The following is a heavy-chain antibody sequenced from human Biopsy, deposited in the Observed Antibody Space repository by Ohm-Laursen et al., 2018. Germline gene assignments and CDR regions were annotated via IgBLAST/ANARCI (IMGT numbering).Heavy chain of an antibody. CDR1: GGSIRSPDHR. D-gene: IGHD3-10*01. J-gene: IGHJ4*02. CDR3: ARAYFYGLGTSNYFFDS. Sequence: SQTLSLTCTASGGSIRSPDHRWNWVWRAPRKGLEWIGHIYYSWTTFYNPSLSRRVTMDLDTSSNQFSLKLKSVTSADTAVYFRARAYFYGLGTSNYFFDSWGQGALVTVSS. V-gene: IGHV4-30-2*03. CDR2: IYYSWTT.